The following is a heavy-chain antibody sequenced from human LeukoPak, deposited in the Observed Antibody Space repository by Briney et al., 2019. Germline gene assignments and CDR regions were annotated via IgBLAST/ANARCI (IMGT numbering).Heavy chain of an antibody. CDR1: GGSISSDNNY. V-gene: IGHV4-39*01. CDR2: IYYSGST. D-gene: IGHD3-22*01. CDR3: ANNYYDSLGSDFNWFDP. Sequence: PSETLSLTCSVSGGSISSDNNYWAWIRQPPGKGLEWIGSIYYSGSTYYNPSLKSRVTISTDTSKNQVSLRLSSVTAPDTAVYYCANNYYDSLGSDFNWFDPWGQGTLVTVSS. J-gene: IGHJ5*02.